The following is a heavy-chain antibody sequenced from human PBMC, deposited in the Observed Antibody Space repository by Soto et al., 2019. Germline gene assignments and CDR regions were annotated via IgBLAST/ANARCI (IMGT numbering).Heavy chain of an antibody. V-gene: IGHV3-15*07. Sequence: EVQLVESGGGLVKPGGSLRLSCAASGFTFSNAWMNWVRQAPGKGLEWVGRIKSKTDGGTTDYAAPVKGRFTISREDSKNTLYLQMNSLKTEDTAVYYCTTDEDYDFCISYPIWGQGTMGTVSS. CDR3: TTDEDYDFCISYPI. CDR2: IKSKTDGGTT. J-gene: IGHJ3*02. CDR1: GFTFSNAW. D-gene: IGHD3-3*01.